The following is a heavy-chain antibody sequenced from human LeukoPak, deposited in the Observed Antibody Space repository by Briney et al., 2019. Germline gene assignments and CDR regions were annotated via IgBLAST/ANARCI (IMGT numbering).Heavy chain of an antibody. CDR3: ARDLGPYNWFDP. CDR2: IYYSGST. Sequence: KASETLSLTCAVYGGSFSGYYWSWIRQPPGKGLEWIGYIYYSGSTNYNPSLKSRVTISVDTSKNQFSLKLSSVTAADTAVYYCARDLGPYNWFDPWGQGTLVTVSS. CDR1: GGSFSGYY. V-gene: IGHV4-59*01. D-gene: IGHD3-16*01. J-gene: IGHJ5*02.